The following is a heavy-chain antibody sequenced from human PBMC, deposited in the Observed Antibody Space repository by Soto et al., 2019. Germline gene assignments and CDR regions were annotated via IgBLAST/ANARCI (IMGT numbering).Heavy chain of an antibody. D-gene: IGHD6-6*01. CDR1: GFTFSSYW. J-gene: IGHJ6*02. CDR2: INQDGSEK. V-gene: IGHV3-7*01. CDR3: ARSSSSFETYRMAV. Sequence: EVQLVESGGGLVQPGGSLRLSCAAPGFTFSSYWMNWVRQAPGKGLEWVAKINQDGSEKYYVDSVKGRFTISRDNAKNSLYLQMNSLRAEDTAVFYCARSSSSFETYRMAVWGQGTTVTVSS.